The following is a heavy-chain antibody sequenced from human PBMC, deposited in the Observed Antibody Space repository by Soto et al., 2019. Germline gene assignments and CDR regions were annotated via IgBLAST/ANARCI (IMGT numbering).Heavy chain of an antibody. CDR2: LSFDASKK. J-gene: IGHJ4*02. V-gene: IGHV3-30*03. Sequence: QVQLVESGGGVVQPGRSLRLSCAASGFNFSAYGMHWVRQARGTGLELVALLSFDASKKYYADSVKGRFTISRDTSRNTLYLQMNSLRVEDTAVYYCRVGVADWGQGTRVTVSS. CDR1: GFNFSAYG. CDR3: RVGVAD. D-gene: IGHD1-26*01.